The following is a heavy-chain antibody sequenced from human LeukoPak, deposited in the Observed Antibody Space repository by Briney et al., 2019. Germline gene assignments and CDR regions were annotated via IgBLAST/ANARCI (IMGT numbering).Heavy chain of an antibody. V-gene: IGHV3-33*01. D-gene: IGHD3-10*01. CDR2: IWYDGSNK. J-gene: IGHJ6*02. Sequence: GGSLRLSCAASGFTFNSHGMHWVRQAPGKGLEWVALIWYDGSNKYYEESVKGRFTISRDNSKSTLYLQMNSLRAEDTAVYYCARANYYSSGSYYGMDVWGQGTTVTVSS. CDR3: ARANYYSSGSYYGMDV. CDR1: GFTFNSHG.